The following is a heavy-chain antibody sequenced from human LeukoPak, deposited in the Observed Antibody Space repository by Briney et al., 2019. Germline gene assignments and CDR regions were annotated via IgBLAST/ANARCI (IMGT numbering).Heavy chain of an antibody. CDR3: ARLSGSYYRWFDP. D-gene: IGHD1-26*01. CDR2: IYYSGST. CDR1: GDSISNYY. J-gene: IGHJ5*02. Sequence: SETLSLTCTASGDSISNYYWSWIRQPPGKGLECIGYIYYSGSTNYNPSLKSRVTISEDTSKNQFSLRLTSVTSEDTAVYYCARLSGSYYRWFDPWGQGTLVTVSS. V-gene: IGHV4-59*01.